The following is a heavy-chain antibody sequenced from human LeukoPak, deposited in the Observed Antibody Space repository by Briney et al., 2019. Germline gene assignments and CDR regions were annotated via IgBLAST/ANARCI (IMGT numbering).Heavy chain of an antibody. V-gene: IGHV3-9*01. J-gene: IGHJ6*02. D-gene: IGHD3-10*01. Sequence: SGGSLRLSCAASGFTFDDYAMHWVRQAAGKGLEWVSGISWNSGSIGYADSVKGRFTISRDNAKNSLYLQMNSLRAEDTALYYCAKEGFGELLFHYGMDVWGQGTTVTVSS. CDR1: GFTFDDYA. CDR2: ISWNSGSI. CDR3: AKEGFGELLFHYGMDV.